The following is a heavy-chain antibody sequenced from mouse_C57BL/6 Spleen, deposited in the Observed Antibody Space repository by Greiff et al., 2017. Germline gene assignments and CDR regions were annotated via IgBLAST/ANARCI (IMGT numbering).Heavy chain of an antibody. D-gene: IGHD2-1*01. CDR2: IDPSDSYT. CDR1: GYTFTSYW. Sequence: VQLQQPGAELVMPGASVKLSCKASGYTFTSYWMHWVKQRPGQGLEWIGEIDPSDSYTNYNQKFKGKSTLTVDKSSSTAYMQLSSLTSEDSAVYYCARGAGNYDYYAMDYWGQGTSVTVSS. V-gene: IGHV1-69*01. J-gene: IGHJ4*01. CDR3: ARGAGNYDYYAMDY.